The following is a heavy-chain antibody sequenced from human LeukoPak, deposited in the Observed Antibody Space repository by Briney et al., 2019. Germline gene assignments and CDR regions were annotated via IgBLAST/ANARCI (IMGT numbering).Heavy chain of an antibody. V-gene: IGHV4-31*03. J-gene: IGHJ5*02. Sequence: SETLSLTCTVSGGSISSGGYHWSWIRQHPGKGLEWIGYIHYSGSTHYNPSLKSRVTISVDTSKNQFSLQLSSVTAADTAVYYCARGSVVATAIPKGWFDPWGQGTLVTVSS. D-gene: IGHD2-2*01. CDR3: ARGSVVATAIPKGWFDP. CDR2: IHYSGST. CDR1: GGSISSGGYH.